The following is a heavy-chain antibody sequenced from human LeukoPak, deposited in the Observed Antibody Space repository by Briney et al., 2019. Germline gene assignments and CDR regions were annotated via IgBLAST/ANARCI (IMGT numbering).Heavy chain of an antibody. CDR2: IWYDGSKE. CDR1: GFTFSSYG. Sequence: GRSLRLSCAASGFTFSSYGMHWVRQASGKGLEWVAVIWYDGSKEYYADSVKGRFTISRDNSKNTLFLQMNSLRAEDTAAYYCARDMNYGDYGGVDYWGQGTLVTVSS. CDR3: ARDMNYGDYGGVDY. J-gene: IGHJ4*02. D-gene: IGHD4-17*01. V-gene: IGHV3-33*01.